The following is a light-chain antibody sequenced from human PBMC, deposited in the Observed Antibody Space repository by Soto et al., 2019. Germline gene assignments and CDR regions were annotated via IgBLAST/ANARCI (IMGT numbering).Light chain of an antibody. J-gene: IGKJ1*01. V-gene: IGKV3-15*01. CDR2: FAS. CDR1: QNIITN. CDR3: HQYYSWPRGT. Sequence: EIVMPQSPGTMSVSPGARATLSCRASQNIITNLAWYQQKPGQAPRLLIFFASTRVTGIPARFSGSGSGTEFTLTISSLQSEDFAVYYCHQYYSWPRGTFGQGTKVDIK.